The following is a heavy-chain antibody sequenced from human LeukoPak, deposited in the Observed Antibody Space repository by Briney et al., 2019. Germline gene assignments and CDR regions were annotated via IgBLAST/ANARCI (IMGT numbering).Heavy chain of an antibody. CDR3: ARQGNWFDP. V-gene: IGHV4-61*02. CDR2: IYTSGST. Sequence: SETLSLTCTVSGGSISSGSYYWSWIRQPAGKGLEWIGRIYTSGSTNYNPSLKSRVTISVDTSKNQFSLKLSSVTAADTAVYYCARQGNWFDPWGQGTLVTASS. CDR1: GGSISSGSYY. J-gene: IGHJ5*02.